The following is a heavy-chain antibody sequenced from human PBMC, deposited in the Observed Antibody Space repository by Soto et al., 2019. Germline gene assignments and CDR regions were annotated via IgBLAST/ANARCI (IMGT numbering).Heavy chain of an antibody. V-gene: IGHV3-30*18. J-gene: IGHJ3*01. CDR3: AKDLGFCTSTTCPMAFDL. CDR2: ISYDGSDE. CDR1: GFTFSSFA. Sequence: QVQLAESGGGVAQPGGSLRLSCAASGFTFSSFAMHWVRQAPGKGLEWVALISYDGSDEYYTDSVKGRFTISRDNSKHTVYLQINGLRAEDTALYYCAKDLGFCTSTTCPMAFDLWGQGTMVTVSS. D-gene: IGHD2-2*01.